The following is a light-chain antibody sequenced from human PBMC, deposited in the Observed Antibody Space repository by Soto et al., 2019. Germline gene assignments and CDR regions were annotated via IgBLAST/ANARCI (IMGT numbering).Light chain of an antibody. Sequence: QSVLTQPASVSGSPGQSITISCTGTSNDIGAYNYVSWYQQHPGKAPKLMIYEVSNRPSGVSHRFSGSKSGNTASLTISGLQAEDESDYYCSSYTITTTVLFGGGTKVTVL. CDR1: SNDIGAYNY. CDR2: EVS. CDR3: SSYTITTTVL. J-gene: IGLJ3*02. V-gene: IGLV2-14*01.